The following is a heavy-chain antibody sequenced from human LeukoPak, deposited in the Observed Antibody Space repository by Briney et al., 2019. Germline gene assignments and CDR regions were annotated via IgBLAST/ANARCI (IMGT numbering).Heavy chain of an antibody. Sequence: GSSVKVSCKASGGTFSSYAISWVRQAPGQGLEWMGWISAYNGNTNYAQKLQGRVAMTTDASTSTAYMKLRSLRSDDTAVYYCARWLVATIKDDRASFDYWGQGTLVTVSS. CDR2: ISAYNGNT. J-gene: IGHJ4*02. V-gene: IGHV1-18*01. CDR1: GGTFSSYA. D-gene: IGHD5-12*01. CDR3: ARWLVATIKDDRASFDY.